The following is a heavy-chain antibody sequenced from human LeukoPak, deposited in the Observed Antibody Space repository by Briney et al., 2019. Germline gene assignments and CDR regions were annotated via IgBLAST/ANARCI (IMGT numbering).Heavy chain of an antibody. CDR2: IYYSGST. J-gene: IGHJ5*02. CDR1: GGSISSYY. D-gene: IGHD6-13*01. V-gene: IGHV4-59*01. Sequence: PSETLSLTCTVSGGSISSYYWSWIRQPPGKGLEWIGYIYYSGSTNYNPSLKSRVTIPVDTSKNQFSLKLSSVTAADTAVYYCAAAAADPNWFDPWGQGTLVTVSS. CDR3: AAAAADPNWFDP.